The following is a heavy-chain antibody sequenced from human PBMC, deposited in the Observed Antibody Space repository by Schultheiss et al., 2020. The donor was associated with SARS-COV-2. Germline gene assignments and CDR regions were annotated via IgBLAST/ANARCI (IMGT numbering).Heavy chain of an antibody. V-gene: IGHV1-2*04. CDR3: ARVATTYGMDV. CDR1: GGTFSSYA. Sequence: ASVKVSCKASGGTFSSYAISWVRQAPGQGLEWMGWINPNSGGTNYAQKFQGWVTMTRDTSISTAYMELSRLRSDDTAVYYCARVATTYGMDVWGQGTTVTVSS. J-gene: IGHJ6*02. CDR2: INPNSGGT. D-gene: IGHD5-12*01.